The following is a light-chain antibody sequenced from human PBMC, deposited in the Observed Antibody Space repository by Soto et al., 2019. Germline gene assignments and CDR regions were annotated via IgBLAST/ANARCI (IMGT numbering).Light chain of an antibody. Sequence: EIVMTQSPATLSVSPGERATLSCRASQSVSSNFAWYQQRPAQAPRLLIYDVSTRATGVPTRFSGSGSGTEFTLTISSLQSEDFAFYYCQQYHDWPLTFCGGTRVEIK. J-gene: IGKJ4*01. V-gene: IGKV3D-15*01. CDR1: QSVSSN. CDR2: DVS. CDR3: QQYHDWPLT.